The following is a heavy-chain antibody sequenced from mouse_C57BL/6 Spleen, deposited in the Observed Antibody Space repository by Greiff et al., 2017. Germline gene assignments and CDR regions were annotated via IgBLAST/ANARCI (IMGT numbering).Heavy chain of an antibody. CDR3: ARTDYGSSFDY. J-gene: IGHJ2*01. V-gene: IGHV1-61*01. CDR1: GYTFTSYW. Sequence: QVQLKQSGAELVRPGSSVKLSCKASGYTFTSYWMDWVKQRPGQGLEWIGNIYPSDSETHYNQKFKDKATLTVDKSSSTAYMQLSSLTSEDSAVYYCARTDYGSSFDYWGQGTTLTVSS. D-gene: IGHD1-1*01. CDR2: IYPSDSET.